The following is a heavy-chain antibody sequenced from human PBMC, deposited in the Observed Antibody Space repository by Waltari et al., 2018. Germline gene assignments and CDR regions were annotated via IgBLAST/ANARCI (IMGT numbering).Heavy chain of an antibody. D-gene: IGHD2-21*01. CDR1: GGSFSGYY. CDR3: ARMDGIPGAFDI. CDR2: INHSGTT. Sequence: QVQLQQWGAGLLKPSETLSLTCAVYGGSFSGYYWSWTRQPPGKGVEWIGEINHSGTTTYNPSLTSRVTISVHTSKNQFSLKLSSVTAADTAVYYCARMDGIPGAFDIWGQGTMVTVSS. J-gene: IGHJ3*02. V-gene: IGHV4-34*01.